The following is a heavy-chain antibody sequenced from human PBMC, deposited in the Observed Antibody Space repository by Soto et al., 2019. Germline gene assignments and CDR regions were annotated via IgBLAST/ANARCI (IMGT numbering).Heavy chain of an antibody. CDR2: IKADGSEK. CDR3: ARDRGVDS. Sequence: PGGSLRLSGAVSGFTFSNHWINWVRQAPWKGLEWVANIKADGSEKYYVDSVKGRFTISRDNAKNSLYLQMNSLRAEDTAVYYCARDRGVDSCGQGTLVPFSP. V-gene: IGHV3-7*03. D-gene: IGHD3-16*01. CDR1: GFTFSNHW. J-gene: IGHJ5*01.